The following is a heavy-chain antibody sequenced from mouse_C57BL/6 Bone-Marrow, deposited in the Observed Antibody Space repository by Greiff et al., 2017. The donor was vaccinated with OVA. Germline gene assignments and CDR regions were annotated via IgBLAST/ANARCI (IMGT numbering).Heavy chain of an antibody. Sequence: VQLQQSVAELVRPGASVKLSCTASGFHIKNTYMHWVKQRPEQGLEWIGRIDPANGNTKYAPKFQGKATITADTSSNTAYLQLSSLTSEDTAIYYCARSGAYWGQGTTLTVSS. CDR2: IDPANGNT. J-gene: IGHJ2*01. CDR1: GFHIKNTY. D-gene: IGHD3-1*01. V-gene: IGHV14-3*01. CDR3: ARSGAY.